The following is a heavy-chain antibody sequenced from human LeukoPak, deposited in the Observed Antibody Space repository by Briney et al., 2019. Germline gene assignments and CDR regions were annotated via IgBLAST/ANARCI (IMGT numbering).Heavy chain of an antibody. V-gene: IGHV3-23*01. CDR3: AKRDVVIRVILVGFHKEAYYFDS. CDR2: ISGSGGGT. D-gene: IGHD3-22*01. CDR1: GFTLSNYS. J-gene: IGHJ4*02. Sequence: AGSLRLSCSVAGFTLSNYSMSWVRQAPGKGLEWVAGISGSGGGTKYADSVKGRFTISRDNPRNTLYLQMNSLRAEDTAVYFCAKRDVVIRVILVGFHKEAYYFDSWGQGGLVTVSS.